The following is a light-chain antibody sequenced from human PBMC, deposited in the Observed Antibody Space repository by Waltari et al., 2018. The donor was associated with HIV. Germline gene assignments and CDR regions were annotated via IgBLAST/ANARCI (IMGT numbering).Light chain of an antibody. Sequence: HSALTQPASVSASPGQSIPISCTGTSSAFGISNYVSLYQQHPGNGPNFIISEVISRPSGVSDRFTGSKSGNTASLTISVLQPEDEADYYCTSYTSNDTLLFGGATRVTVL. V-gene: IGLV2-14*01. J-gene: IGLJ2*01. CDR2: EVI. CDR1: SSAFGISNY. CDR3: TSYTSNDTLL.